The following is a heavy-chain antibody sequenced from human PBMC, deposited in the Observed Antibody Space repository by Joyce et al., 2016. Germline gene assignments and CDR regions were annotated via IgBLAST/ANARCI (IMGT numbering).Heavy chain of an antibody. D-gene: IGHD1-26*01. Sequence: QLVQSGPEVRKPATSVKVSCKPSGFIFNSAAVHWVRQAPGQRLEWKGWIAFGSGNTKYAQNFQQRVTFIRDVSTSTAYMELTSLRSEDTAVYYCVTDRVGALSPWGPGTLVTVSS. CDR3: VTDRVGALSP. V-gene: IGHV1-58*01. CDR2: IAFGSGNT. J-gene: IGHJ4*02. CDR1: GFIFNSAA.